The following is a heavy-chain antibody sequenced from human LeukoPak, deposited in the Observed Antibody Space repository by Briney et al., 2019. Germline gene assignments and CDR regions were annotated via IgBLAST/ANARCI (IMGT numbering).Heavy chain of an antibody. CDR3: ATQGPGAYYYYGMDV. CDR1: GYTLTELS. V-gene: IGHV1-24*01. CDR2: FDPEDGET. Sequence: ASVKVSCKVSGYTLTELSMHWVRQAPGKGLEGMGGFDPEDGETIYAQKFQGRVTMTEDTSTDTAYMELSSLRSEDTAVYYCATQGPGAYYYYGMDVWGQGTTVTVSS. D-gene: IGHD1-1*01. J-gene: IGHJ6*02.